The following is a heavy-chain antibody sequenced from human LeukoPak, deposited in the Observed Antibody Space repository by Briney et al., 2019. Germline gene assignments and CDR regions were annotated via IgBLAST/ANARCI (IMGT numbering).Heavy chain of an antibody. Sequence: PGGSLRLSCAASGFTFSSYGMHWVRQAPGKGLEWVAVIWYDGSNKYYADSVKGRFTISRDNSKNTLYLQMNSLRAEGTAVYYCAKDPSSSGWSGGYFDYWGQGTLVTVSS. CDR2: IWYDGSNK. CDR1: GFTFSSYG. J-gene: IGHJ4*02. CDR3: AKDPSSSGWSGGYFDY. D-gene: IGHD6-19*01. V-gene: IGHV3-30*02.